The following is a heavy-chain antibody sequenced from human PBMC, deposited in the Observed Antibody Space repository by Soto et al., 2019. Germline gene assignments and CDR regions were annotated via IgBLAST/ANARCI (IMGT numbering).Heavy chain of an antibody. D-gene: IGHD2-21*01. CDR2: IYSDGST. CDR3: ATERGPTYYFDD. CDR1: GFTVSSKY. J-gene: IGHJ4*02. Sequence: PGGSLRLSCAASGFTVSSKYMSWVRQAPGKGLEWVSVIYSDGSTYYADSVKGRFTISRDNSKNTLYLQMNSLRAEDTAVYYCATERGPTYYFDDWGQGTLVTVSS. V-gene: IGHV3-53*01.